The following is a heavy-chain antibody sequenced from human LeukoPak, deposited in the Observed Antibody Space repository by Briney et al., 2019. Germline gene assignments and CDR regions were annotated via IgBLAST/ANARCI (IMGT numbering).Heavy chain of an antibody. CDR2: IYYSGST. CDR3: ARRARIAAAGTLYYXYGMDV. V-gene: IGHV4-59*08. CDR1: GGSISSYY. J-gene: IGHJ6*02. Sequence: PSETLSLTCTVSGGSISSYYWSWIRQPPGKGLEWIGYIYYSGSTNYNPSLKSRVTISVDTSKNQFSLKLSSVTAADTAVYYCARRARIAAAGTLYYXYGMDVWGQGTTVTVSS. D-gene: IGHD6-13*01.